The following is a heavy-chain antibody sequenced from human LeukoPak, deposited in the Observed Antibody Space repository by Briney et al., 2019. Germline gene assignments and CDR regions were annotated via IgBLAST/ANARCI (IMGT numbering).Heavy chain of an antibody. Sequence: GASVKVSCKASGYTFTGYYMHWVRQAPGQGLEWMGWINPNSGGTNYAQKFQGRVTMTRDTSISTAYMELSRLRSDDTAVYYCARERTGTELLDAFDIWGQGTMVTVSS. D-gene: IGHD1-1*01. V-gene: IGHV1-2*02. CDR1: GYTFTGYY. J-gene: IGHJ3*02. CDR2: INPNSGGT. CDR3: ARERTGTELLDAFDI.